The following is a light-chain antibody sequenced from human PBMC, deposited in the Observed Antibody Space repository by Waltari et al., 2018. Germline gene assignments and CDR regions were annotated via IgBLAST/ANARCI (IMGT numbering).Light chain of an antibody. Sequence: DIQLTQSPSFLSASVGDRVTITCRASQYITNYLAWYQQKPGKAPKLLIHTTSTLQSGVPSRFSGRGSGTEFTLTISSLQPEDCATYYCQQRHSYPITFGQGTRLEIK. CDR3: QQRHSYPIT. CDR1: QYITNY. J-gene: IGKJ5*01. CDR2: TTS. V-gene: IGKV1-9*01.